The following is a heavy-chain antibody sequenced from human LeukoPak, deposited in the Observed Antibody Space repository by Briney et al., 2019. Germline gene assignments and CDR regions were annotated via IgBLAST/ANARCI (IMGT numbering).Heavy chain of an antibody. V-gene: IGHV3-23*01. J-gene: IGHJ4*02. D-gene: IGHD3-22*01. CDR1: GFTFSSYA. CDR2: ISGSGGSA. Sequence: GGSLRLSCAASGFTFSSYAMSWVRQALGKGLEWVSAISGSGGSAYYADSVKGRFTISRDNSKNTLYLQMNSLRAEDTAVYYCANRGDSSGYDYWGQGTLVTVSS. CDR3: ANRGDSSGYDY.